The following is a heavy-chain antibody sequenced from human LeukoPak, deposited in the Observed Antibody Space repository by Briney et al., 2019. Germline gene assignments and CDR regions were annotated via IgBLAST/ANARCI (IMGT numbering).Heavy chain of an antibody. CDR3: ARELRFLNGMDV. V-gene: IGHV4-31*03. CDR1: GGSISSGGYS. Sequence: SETLSLTCTVSGGSISSGGYSWSWTRQHPGKGLEWIGYIYYSGSTYYNPSLKSRVTISVDTSKNQFSLKLSSVTAADTAVYYCARELRFLNGMDVWGQGTTVTVSS. J-gene: IGHJ6*02. CDR2: IYYSGST. D-gene: IGHD3-3*01.